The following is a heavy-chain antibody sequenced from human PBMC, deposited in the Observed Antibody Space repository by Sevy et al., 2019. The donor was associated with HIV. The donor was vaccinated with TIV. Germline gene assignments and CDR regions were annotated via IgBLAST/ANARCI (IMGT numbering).Heavy chain of an antibody. J-gene: IGHJ4*02. V-gene: IGHV3-15*01. CDR2: IKSRTEGGTT. Sequence: GGSLSLSCAASGFTFSNVWMSWVRQAPGKGLEWVGHIKSRTEGGTTDYAAPVKGRFSISRDDSKNTLSLQMHSLEIEDTAVYYCTTGGSILQHWGQGILVTVSS. D-gene: IGHD2-21*01. CDR1: GFTFSNVW. CDR3: TTGGSILQH.